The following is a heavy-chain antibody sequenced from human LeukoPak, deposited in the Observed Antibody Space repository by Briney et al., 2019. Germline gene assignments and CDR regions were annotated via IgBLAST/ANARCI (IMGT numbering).Heavy chain of an antibody. CDR2: ISYDGSEK. Sequence: GGSLRLSCRVSGFTFRSYGMHWVHQAPGKGLEWVSIISYDGSEKFYADSAKGRFTISRDNSKNTLFLQMNSLRGEDTAVYYCARIGGDEGDYWGQGTLVTVSS. J-gene: IGHJ4*02. D-gene: IGHD4-17*01. V-gene: IGHV3-30*03. CDR1: GFTFRSYG. CDR3: ARIGGDEGDY.